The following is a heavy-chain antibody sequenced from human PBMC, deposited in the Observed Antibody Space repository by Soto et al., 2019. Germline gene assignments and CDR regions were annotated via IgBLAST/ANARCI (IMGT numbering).Heavy chain of an antibody. CDR2: IIPIFGTA. D-gene: IGHD2-2*01. Sequence: ASVKVSCKASGGTFSSYAISWVRQAPGQGLEWMGGIIPIFGTANYAQKFQGRVTITADESTSTAYMELSSLRSEDTAVYYCARGGPAALPFYYYYYGMDVWGQGTTVTVSS. J-gene: IGHJ6*02. V-gene: IGHV1-69*13. CDR3: ARGGPAALPFYYYYYGMDV. CDR1: GGTFSSYA.